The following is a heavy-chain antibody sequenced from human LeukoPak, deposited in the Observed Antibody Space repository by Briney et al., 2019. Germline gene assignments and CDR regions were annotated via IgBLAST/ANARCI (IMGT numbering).Heavy chain of an antibody. J-gene: IGHJ4*02. CDR1: GYTFTSYG. V-gene: IGHV1-18*01. Sequence: ASVKVSCKASGYTFTSYGISWVRHAPGQGLEWMGWISAYNGNTNYAQKLKGRVTMTTDTSTSTAYMELRSLRSDDTAVYYCARVRLYDFWSGYYQYYFDYWGQGTLVSVSS. D-gene: IGHD3-3*01. CDR3: ARVRLYDFWSGYYQYYFDY. CDR2: ISAYNGNT.